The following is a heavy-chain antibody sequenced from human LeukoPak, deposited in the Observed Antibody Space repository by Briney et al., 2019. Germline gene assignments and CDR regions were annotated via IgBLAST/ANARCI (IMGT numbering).Heavy chain of an antibody. J-gene: IGHJ6*02. V-gene: IGHV1-8*01. CDR3: ARGVGSSWYLGYYYGMDV. CDR2: MNPNSGNT. CDR1: GYTFTSYD. D-gene: IGHD6-13*01. Sequence: ASVKVSCKASGYTFTSYDINWVRQATGQGLEWMGWMNPNSGNTGYAQKFQGRVTMTRNTSISTAYMELGSLRSGDTAVYYCARGVGSSWYLGYYYGMDVWGQGTTVTVSS.